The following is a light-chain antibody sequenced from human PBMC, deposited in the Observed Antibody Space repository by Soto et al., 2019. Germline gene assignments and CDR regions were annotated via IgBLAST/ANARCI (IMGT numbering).Light chain of an antibody. CDR3: HQHGGSPET. V-gene: IGKV3-20*01. CDR1: GSVNNNY. CDR2: GAS. Sequence: EIVLTQSPGTLSLSPGERATLSCRASGSVNNNYLAWYQQKPGQAPRLLIFGASSRATGIPDRFIGSGSGTEFILTISRLEPDDFAIYHCHQHGGSPETFGQGTKVDIK. J-gene: IGKJ1*01.